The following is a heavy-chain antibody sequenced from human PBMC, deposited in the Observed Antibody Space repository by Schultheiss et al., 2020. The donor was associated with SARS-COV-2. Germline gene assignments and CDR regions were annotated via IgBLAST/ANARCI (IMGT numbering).Heavy chain of an antibody. Sequence: SETLSLTCAVSGGSISSSNWWSWVRQPPGKGLEWIEKIHDSGTTNYNPSLKSRVTISVDKSKNQFSLKLSSVTAADTAVYYCARVGYDFWSGPRAANWFDPWGQGTLVTVSS. J-gene: IGHJ5*02. D-gene: IGHD3-3*01. V-gene: IGHV4-4*02. CDR2: IHDSGTT. CDR3: ARVGYDFWSGPRAANWFDP. CDR1: GGSISSSNW.